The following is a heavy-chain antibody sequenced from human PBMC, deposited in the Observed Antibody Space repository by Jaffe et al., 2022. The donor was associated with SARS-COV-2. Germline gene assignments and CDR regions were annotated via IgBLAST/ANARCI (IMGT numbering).Heavy chain of an antibody. CDR1: GHTFTTFA. Sequence: QVQLVQSEAEVRKPGASVTVSCKISGHTFTTFAVHWVRQAPGQSLEWMGWIDAGEGDAKYTQKFQGRLTITRDTSATKVYMHLSSLTSEDTAVYYCARETLGFDPWGQGTLVTVSS. CDR3: ARETLGFDP. J-gene: IGHJ5*02. V-gene: IGHV1-3*01. CDR2: IDAGEGDA.